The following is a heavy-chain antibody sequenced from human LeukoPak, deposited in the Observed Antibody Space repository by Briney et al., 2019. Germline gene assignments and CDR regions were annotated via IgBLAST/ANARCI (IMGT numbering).Heavy chain of an antibody. CDR2: ISSSSSYI. D-gene: IGHD6-13*01. CDR1: GFTFSSYS. J-gene: IGHJ4*02. V-gene: IGHV3-21*01. Sequence: GGSLRLSCAASGFTFSSYSMNWVRQAPGKGLEWVSSISSSSSYIYYADSVKGRFTISRDNAKNSLYLQMNSLRAEDTAVYYCARGRRIAAAGLYYIDYWGQGTLVTVSS. CDR3: ARGRRIAAAGLYYIDY.